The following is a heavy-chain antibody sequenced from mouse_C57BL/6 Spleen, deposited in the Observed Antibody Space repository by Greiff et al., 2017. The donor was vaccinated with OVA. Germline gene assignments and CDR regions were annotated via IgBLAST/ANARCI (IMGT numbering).Heavy chain of an antibody. J-gene: IGHJ4*01. V-gene: IGHV1-52*01. CDR2: IDPSDSET. D-gene: IGHD1-1*01. CDR1: GYTFTSYW. Sequence: QVQLQQPGAELVRPGSSVKLSCKASGYTFTSYWMHWVKQRPIQGLEWIGNIDPSDSETHYNQKFKDKATLTVDKSSSTAYMQLSSLTSEDSAVYYCARRGSSYGYYAMDDWGQGTSVTVSS. CDR3: ARRGSSYGYYAMDD.